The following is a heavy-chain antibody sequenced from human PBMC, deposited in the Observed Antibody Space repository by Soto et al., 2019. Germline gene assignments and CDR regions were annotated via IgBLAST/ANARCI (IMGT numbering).Heavy chain of an antibody. D-gene: IGHD1-26*01. CDR2: VRSDGDTT. V-gene: IGHV3-23*01. CDR3: AKGKGVGATPDGANC. Sequence: EVQVLESGGGLVQPGGSLRLSCAASGFTFSRYGMNWVRQAPGKGLEWVSGVRSDGDTTYNADSVKGRFTLSRDNFKNTVDLQMNSLIGEDTAVYYCAKGKGVGATPDGANCWGQGTLVTVSS. J-gene: IGHJ4*02. CDR1: GFTFSRYG.